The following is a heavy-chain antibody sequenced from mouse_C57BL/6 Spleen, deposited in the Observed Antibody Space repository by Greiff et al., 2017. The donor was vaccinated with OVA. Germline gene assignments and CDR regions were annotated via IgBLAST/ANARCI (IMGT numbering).Heavy chain of an antibody. D-gene: IGHD2-4*01. J-gene: IGHJ4*01. V-gene: IGHV1-55*01. CDR2: IYPGSGST. CDR1: GYTFTSYW. CDR3: ARGGYYDYDGDAMDY. Sequence: VQLQQPGAELVKPGASVKMSCKASGYTFTSYWITWVKQRPGQGLEWIGDIYPGSGSTNYNEKFKSKATLTVDTSSSTAYMQLSSLTSEDSAVYYCARGGYYDYDGDAMDYWGQGTSVTVSS.